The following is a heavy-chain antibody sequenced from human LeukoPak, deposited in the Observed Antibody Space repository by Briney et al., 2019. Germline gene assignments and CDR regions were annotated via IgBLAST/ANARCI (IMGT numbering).Heavy chain of an antibody. D-gene: IGHD3-22*01. CDR3: ARPYYYDSSGYYYSNYYFDY. CDR2: INPNSGGT. Sequence: GASVKVSCKASGYTFTGYYMHWVRQAPGQGLEWMGWINPNSGGTNYAQKFQGRVTMTRDTSISTAYMDLSRLRSDDTAVYYCARPYYYDSSGYYYSNYYFDYWGQGTLVTVSS. V-gene: IGHV1-2*02. CDR1: GYTFTGYY. J-gene: IGHJ4*02.